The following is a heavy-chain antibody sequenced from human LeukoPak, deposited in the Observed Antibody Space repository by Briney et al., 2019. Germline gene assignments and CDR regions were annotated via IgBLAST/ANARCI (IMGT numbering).Heavy chain of an antibody. CDR2: ISAYNGNT. V-gene: IGHV1-18*01. CDR3: ARDNSVRDEAWWFNP. D-gene: IGHD5-24*01. Sequence: ASVKVSCKASGYTFTSYGISWVRQAPGQGLEWMGWISAYNGNTIYAQKFKGRVTLTRDMSTSTDYLELSSLRSEDTAVYYCARDNSVRDEAWWFNPWGQGTLVTVSS. CDR1: GYTFTSYG. J-gene: IGHJ5*02.